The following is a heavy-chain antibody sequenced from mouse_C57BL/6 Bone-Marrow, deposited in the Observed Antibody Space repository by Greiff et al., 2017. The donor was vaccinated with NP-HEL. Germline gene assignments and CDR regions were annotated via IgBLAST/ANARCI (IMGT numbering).Heavy chain of an antibody. CDR2: IHPSDRDT. Sequence: QVQLKQPGAELVKPGASVKVSCKASGYTFTSYWMHWVKQRPGQGLEWIGRIHPSDRDTNYNQKFKGKATLTVDKSSRPAYMQLSSLTSEDSAVYYCARHYGSSYEGYAMDYWGQGTSVTVSS. CDR1: GYTFTSYW. CDR3: ARHYGSSYEGYAMDY. J-gene: IGHJ4*01. V-gene: IGHV1-74*01. D-gene: IGHD1-1*01.